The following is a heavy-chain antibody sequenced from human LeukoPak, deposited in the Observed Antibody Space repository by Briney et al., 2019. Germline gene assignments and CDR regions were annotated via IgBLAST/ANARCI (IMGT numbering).Heavy chain of an antibody. Sequence: GGSLRLSCAASRFSFSSYGMHWVRQAPGKGLEWVAVIGYDGSNKYYADSVKGRFTISRDNSKNTLYLQMNSLRTEDTAVYFCAKEIYYDSSAFFDYWGQGTLVTVSS. J-gene: IGHJ4*02. V-gene: IGHV3-30*18. CDR2: IGYDGSNK. D-gene: IGHD3-22*01. CDR3: AKEIYYDSSAFFDY. CDR1: RFSFSSYG.